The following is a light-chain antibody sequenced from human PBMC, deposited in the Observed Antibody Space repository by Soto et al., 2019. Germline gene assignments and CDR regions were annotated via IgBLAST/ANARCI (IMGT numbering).Light chain of an antibody. V-gene: IGKV1-12*01. CDR2: ASS. J-gene: IGKJ2*01. CDR3: LQSDSFPHP. CDR1: QGISSW. Sequence: DIPMTQSPSSVSASVGDRVTLTCRASQGISSWLAWYQQKPGKAPKLLIYASSSLQSGVPSRFSGSGSGTHFTLTISSLQPEDSATYYCLQSDSFPHPFGQGTKLEIK.